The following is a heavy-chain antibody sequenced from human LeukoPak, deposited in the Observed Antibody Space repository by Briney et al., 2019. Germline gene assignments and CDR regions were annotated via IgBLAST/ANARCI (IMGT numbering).Heavy chain of an antibody. CDR1: GFTFSSYG. D-gene: IGHD3-10*01. V-gene: IGHV3-30*06. J-gene: IGHJ4*02. CDR2: ISYDGSNK. Sequence: PGRSLRLSCAASGFTFSSYGMHWVRQAPGKGLEWVAVISYDGSNKYYADSVKGRFTISRDNSKNTLYLQMNSLRAEDTAVYYCAKDQFGELLYYFDYWGQGTLVTVSS. CDR3: AKDQFGELLYYFDY.